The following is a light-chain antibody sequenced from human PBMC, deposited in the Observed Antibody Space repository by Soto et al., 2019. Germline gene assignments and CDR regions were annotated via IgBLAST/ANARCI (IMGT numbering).Light chain of an antibody. J-gene: IGKJ5*01. CDR2: SAS. V-gene: IGKV1-27*01. CDR1: QDISVY. CDR3: QKFNTAPLT. Sequence: DIQMTQSPSSLSASVGDRVTITCRARQDISVYLAWYQQKPGKVPKLLIYSASTLQSGVPSRFSGSGSGTDFTLTISSLQPEDVATYYSQKFNTAPLTFGQGTRLEIK.